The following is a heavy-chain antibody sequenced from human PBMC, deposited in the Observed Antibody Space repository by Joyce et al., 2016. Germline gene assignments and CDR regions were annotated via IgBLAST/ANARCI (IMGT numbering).Heavy chain of an antibody. CDR3: ARPQHYYETSGYYK. Sequence: ELQLVQSGAEVKKPGESLKISCKGSAYSFISYWIAWVRQTPGKGLGWMGIIYPGDSDTRYSPSFQGHVTISADKSISTAYLQWSSLKASDTAIYYCARPQHYYETSGYYKWGQGTLVTVSS. CDR2: IYPGDSDT. CDR1: AYSFISYW. J-gene: IGHJ4*02. V-gene: IGHV5-51*01. D-gene: IGHD3-22*01.